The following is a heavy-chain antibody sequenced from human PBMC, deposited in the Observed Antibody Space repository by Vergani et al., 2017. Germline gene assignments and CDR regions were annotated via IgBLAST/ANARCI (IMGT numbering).Heavy chain of an antibody. CDR3: ARAGERAAAGDYYYYCMDV. V-gene: IGHV3-11*04. D-gene: IGHD6-13*01. Sequence: QVQLQQWGAGLLKPSETLSLTCAVYGGSFSGYYWSWIRQPPGKGLEWVSYISSSCSTIYYADSVKGRFTISRDNAKNSLYLQMNSRRAEDTAVYYCARAGERAAAGDYYYYCMDVWGRGTAVTVSS. J-gene: IGHJ6*02. CDR1: GGSFSGYY. CDR2: ISSSCSTI.